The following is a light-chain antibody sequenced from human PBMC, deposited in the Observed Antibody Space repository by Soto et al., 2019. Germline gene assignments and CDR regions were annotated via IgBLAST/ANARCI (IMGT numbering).Light chain of an antibody. J-gene: IGKJ5*01. CDR1: QDIRSW. V-gene: IGKV1-12*01. CDR2: AAS. Sequence: DFQLTQSPSSVSASIGDRVTITCWASQDIRSWLAWYQQKAGKAPKLVISAASTLQRGVPSRFSGSGFGTNFTLAITSLQPEDFATYYCQQANSFPITFGQGTRLDIK. CDR3: QQANSFPIT.